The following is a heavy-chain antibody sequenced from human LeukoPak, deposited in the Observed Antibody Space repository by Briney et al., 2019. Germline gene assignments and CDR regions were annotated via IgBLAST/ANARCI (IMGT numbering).Heavy chain of an antibody. J-gene: IGHJ4*02. D-gene: IGHD4-17*01. CDR3: TTDLGDYGDYVRC. V-gene: IGHV3-15*01. CDR2: IKSDGGTT. CDR1: GFTFSNAW. Sequence: GGSLRLSCAASGFTFSNAWMSWVRQAPGKGLEWIGRIKSDGGTTDYAAPVKGRFTISRDDSKNTLYLQMNSLKAEDTAVYYCTTDLGDYGDYVRCWGQGTLVTVSS.